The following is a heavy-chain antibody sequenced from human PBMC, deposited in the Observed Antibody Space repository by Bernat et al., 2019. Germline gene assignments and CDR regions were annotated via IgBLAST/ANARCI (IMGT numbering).Heavy chain of an antibody. CDR3: ARLDTVTTGGGLPRGDY. Sequence: EVQLVESGGGLVKPGGSLRLSCAASGFTFSSYSMNWVRQAPGKGLEWVSSISSSSSYIYYADSVKGRFTISRDNAKNSLYLQMNSLRDEDTAVYYCARLDTVTTGGGLPRGDYWGQGTLVTVSS. CDR2: ISSSSSYI. J-gene: IGHJ4*02. D-gene: IGHD4-17*01. CDR1: GFTFSSYS. V-gene: IGHV3-21*01.